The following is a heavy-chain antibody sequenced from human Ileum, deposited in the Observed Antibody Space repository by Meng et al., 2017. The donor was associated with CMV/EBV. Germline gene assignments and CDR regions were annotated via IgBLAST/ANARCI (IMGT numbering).Heavy chain of an antibody. CDR3: SYFITALPVNFAFDI. CDR1: GFSLCTSGVG. Sequence: TTLYGPGPTRVKPTQTSMLASSLPGFSLCTSGVGVGWIRQPPGKALEGLALIHYNDDTRYSPSLKNRLFITKDTSKNQVVLTMTNMDPVDTAIYYCSYFITALPVNFAFDIWGQGTLVTVSS. D-gene: IGHD6-6*01. CDR2: IHYNDDT. V-gene: IGHV2-5*01. J-gene: IGHJ3*02.